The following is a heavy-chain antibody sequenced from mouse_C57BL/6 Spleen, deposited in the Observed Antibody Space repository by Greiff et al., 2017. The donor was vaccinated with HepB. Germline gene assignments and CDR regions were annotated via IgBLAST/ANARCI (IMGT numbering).Heavy chain of an antibody. J-gene: IGHJ1*03. Sequence: QVQLQQPGAELVKPGASVKLSCKASGYTFTSYWMHWVKQRPGRGLEWIGRIDPNSGGTKYNEKFKSKATLTVDKPSSTAYMQRSSLTSEDSAVYYCASYDYEEGYFDVWGTGTTVTVSS. V-gene: IGHV1-72*01. CDR1: GYTFTSYW. CDR3: ASYDYEEGYFDV. D-gene: IGHD2-4*01. CDR2: IDPNSGGT.